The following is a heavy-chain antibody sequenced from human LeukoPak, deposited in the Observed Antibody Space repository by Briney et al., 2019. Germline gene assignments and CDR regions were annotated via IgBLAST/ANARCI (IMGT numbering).Heavy chain of an antibody. J-gene: IGHJ4*02. Sequence: LGGSLRLSCAASGFTFDDYAMHWVRQAPGKGLEWVSGISWNSGSIGYADSVKGRFTISRDNAKNSLYLQMNSLRAEDTALYYCAKEGLQYYYDSRHLDYWGQGTLVTVSS. D-gene: IGHD3-22*01. CDR1: GFTFDDYA. V-gene: IGHV3-9*01. CDR3: AKEGLQYYYDSRHLDY. CDR2: ISWNSGSI.